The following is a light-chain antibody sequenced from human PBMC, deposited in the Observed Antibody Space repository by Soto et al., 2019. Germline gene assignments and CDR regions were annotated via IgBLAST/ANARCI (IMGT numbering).Light chain of an antibody. CDR1: QSVRSSY. V-gene: IGKV3-20*01. Sequence: EIVLTQSPGTLSLSPGERATLSCRASQSVRSSYLAWYQQKLGKAPRLLIYGVSNRATGIPDRFSGSGSGTDFTLTISRLESEDFAVYYCQQYGTSPRTFGQGTKVEIK. CDR3: QQYGTSPRT. CDR2: GVS. J-gene: IGKJ1*01.